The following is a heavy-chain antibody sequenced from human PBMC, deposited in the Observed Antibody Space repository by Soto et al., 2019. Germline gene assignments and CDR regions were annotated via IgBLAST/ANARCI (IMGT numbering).Heavy chain of an antibody. V-gene: IGHV3-23*01. Sequence: EVQLLESGGDLVQPGESLRLSCVVSGFTLTNYAMSWVRQAPGKGLEWVSAISGGGSTTYYADSVKGRFTISRDTSKNTLYLQMNSLRAEDTALYYCARDRTASLGDFHFEYWGQGTLVTFSS. D-gene: IGHD3-3*01. CDR3: ARDRTASLGDFHFEY. J-gene: IGHJ4*02. CDR2: ISGGGSTT. CDR1: GFTLTNYA.